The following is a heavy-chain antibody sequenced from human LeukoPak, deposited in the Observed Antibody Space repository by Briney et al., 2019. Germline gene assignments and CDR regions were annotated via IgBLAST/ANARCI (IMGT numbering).Heavy chain of an antibody. D-gene: IGHD3-10*01. CDR2: IYHGDSGT. V-gene: IGHV5-51*01. CDR1: GYRFSSYW. CDR3: ARRDGSGSPHFDY. Sequence: GESLKISCKGSGYRFSSYWIGCVRQMPGKGLEWMGIIYHGDSGTRYSPSFQGLVTISADKSISTAYLQWSSLKASDTAMYFCARRDGSGSPHFDYWGQGTLVTVSS. J-gene: IGHJ4*02.